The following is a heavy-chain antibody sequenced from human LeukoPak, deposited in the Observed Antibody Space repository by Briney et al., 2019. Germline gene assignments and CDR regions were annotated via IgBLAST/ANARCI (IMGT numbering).Heavy chain of an antibody. D-gene: IGHD5-12*01. Sequence: GGSLRLSCAASGFTFDDYGMSWVRQAPGKGLEWVSAISGSGGSTYYADSVKGRFTISRDNSKNTLYLQMNSLRAEDTAVYYCARQNSGYDAEFDYWGQGTLVTVSS. V-gene: IGHV3-23*01. CDR2: ISGSGGST. J-gene: IGHJ4*02. CDR3: ARQNSGYDAEFDY. CDR1: GFTFDDYG.